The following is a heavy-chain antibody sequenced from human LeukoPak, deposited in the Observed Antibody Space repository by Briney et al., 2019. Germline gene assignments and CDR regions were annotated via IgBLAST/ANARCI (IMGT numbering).Heavy chain of an antibody. CDR2: ISSSSSTI. V-gene: IGHV3-48*01. D-gene: IGHD2-15*01. J-gene: IGHJ4*02. CDR3: ARDLGYCSGGSCYPHDY. Sequence: GGSLRLSCAASGFTFSSYSMNWVRRAPGKGLEWVSYISSSSSTIYYADSVKGRFTISRDNAKNSLYLQMNSLRAEDTAVYYCARDLGYCSGGSCYPHDYWGQGTLVTVSS. CDR1: GFTFSSYS.